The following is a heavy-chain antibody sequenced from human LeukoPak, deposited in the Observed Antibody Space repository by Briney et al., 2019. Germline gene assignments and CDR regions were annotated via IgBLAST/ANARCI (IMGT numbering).Heavy chain of an antibody. Sequence: ASVKVSCKASGYTFTSYYMHWVRQAPGQGLEWMGIINPSGGSTSYAQKFQGRVTMTRDTSTSTVYMELSSLRSEDTAVYYCARGRPVITMIVVASFDYWGQGTPVTVSS. V-gene: IGHV1-46*01. D-gene: IGHD3-22*01. CDR2: INPSGGST. CDR3: ARGRPVITMIVVASFDY. J-gene: IGHJ4*02. CDR1: GYTFTSYY.